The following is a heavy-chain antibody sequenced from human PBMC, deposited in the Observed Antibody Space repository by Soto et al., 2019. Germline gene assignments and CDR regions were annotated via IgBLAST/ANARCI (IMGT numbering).Heavy chain of an antibody. Sequence: QVQLVESGGGVVQPGRSLRLSCAASGFTFSSYAMHWVRQAPGKGLEWVAVISYDGSNKYYADSVKGRFTISRDNSKNTLYLQMNSLRAEDTAVYSCAREPSVAGTTWFDPWGQGTLVTVSS. V-gene: IGHV3-30-3*01. CDR1: GFTFSSYA. J-gene: IGHJ5*02. D-gene: IGHD6-19*01. CDR3: AREPSVAGTTWFDP. CDR2: ISYDGSNK.